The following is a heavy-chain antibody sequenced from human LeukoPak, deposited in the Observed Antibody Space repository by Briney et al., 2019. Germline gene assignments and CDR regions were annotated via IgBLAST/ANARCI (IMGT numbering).Heavy chain of an antibody. J-gene: IGHJ4*02. CDR2: MNPNSYNT. CDR3: ARSTHRYYFDY. V-gene: IGHV1-8*01. Sequence: EASVKVSCKASGYTFTSYDINWVRQATGQGLEWMGWMNPNSYNTGYAQRFQGRLTMTRNTSISKAYMELSSLRSEDTAVYDCARSTHRYYFDYWGQGTLVTVSS. CDR1: GYTFTSYD. D-gene: IGHD2-2*01.